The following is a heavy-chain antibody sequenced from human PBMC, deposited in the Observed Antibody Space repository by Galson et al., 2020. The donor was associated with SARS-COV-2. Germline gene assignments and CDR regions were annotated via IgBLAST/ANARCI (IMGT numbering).Heavy chain of an antibody. CDR2: IYSGVST. Sequence: GESLKISCAASGFTVSSNYMSWVRQAPGKGLEWVSVIYSGVSTYYADSVKGRFTISRDNSKNTLYLQMNSLRAEDTAVYYCARDERYCSSTSCYRVEAFDIWGQGTMVTVSS. CDR1: GFTVSSNY. CDR3: ARDERYCSSTSCYRVEAFDI. J-gene: IGHJ3*02. D-gene: IGHD2-2*02. V-gene: IGHV3-66*01.